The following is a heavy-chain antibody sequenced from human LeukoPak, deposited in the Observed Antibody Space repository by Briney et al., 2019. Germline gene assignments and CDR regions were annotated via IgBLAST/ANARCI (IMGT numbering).Heavy chain of an antibody. Sequence: GASVKVSCKASGGTFSSYAISWVRQAPGQGLEWMGGIIPIFGTANYAQKSQGRVTITADESTSTAYMELSSLRSEDTAVYYCARGRYNWNFDYWGQGTLVTVSS. CDR2: IIPIFGTA. CDR3: ARGRYNWNFDY. J-gene: IGHJ4*02. CDR1: GGTFSSYA. D-gene: IGHD1-20*01. V-gene: IGHV1-69*13.